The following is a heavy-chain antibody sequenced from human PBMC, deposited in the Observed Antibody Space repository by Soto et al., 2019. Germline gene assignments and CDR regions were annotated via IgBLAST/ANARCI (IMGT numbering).Heavy chain of an antibody. CDR2: ISAYNGNT. V-gene: IGHV1-18*01. CDR3: AIGLAYCGGDCYIPRFDP. Sequence: GASVKVSCKASGYTFTSYGISWVRQAPGQGLEWMGWISAYNGNTNYAQKLQGRVTMTTDTSTSTAYMELRSLRSDDTAVYYCAIGLAYCGGDCYIPRFDPWGQGTLVTVSS. CDR1: GYTFTSYG. D-gene: IGHD2-21*02. J-gene: IGHJ5*02.